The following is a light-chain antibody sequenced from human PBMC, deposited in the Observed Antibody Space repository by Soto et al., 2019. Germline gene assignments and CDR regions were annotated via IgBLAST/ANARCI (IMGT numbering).Light chain of an antibody. Sequence: EIVMTQSPGTLSLSPGQRATLSCRASQSISGNLAWYQQKPGQAPRLLIYGASTRATGIPARFSGSGSGTEFTLTISSLRSEDFAVYYCQQYNNWPPITFGQGTRLEIK. CDR3: QQYNNWPPIT. CDR1: QSISGN. J-gene: IGKJ5*01. CDR2: GAS. V-gene: IGKV3-15*01.